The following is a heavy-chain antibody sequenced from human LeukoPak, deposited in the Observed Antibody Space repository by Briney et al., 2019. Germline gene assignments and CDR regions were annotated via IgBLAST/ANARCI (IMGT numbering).Heavy chain of an antibody. V-gene: IGHV5-51*01. CDR2: IHPVDSNT. J-gene: IGHJ4*02. CDR1: GYSFINYW. D-gene: IGHD5-18*01. Sequence: GESLKISCKGSGYSFINYWIGWVRQMPGKGLEWMAIIHPVDSNTRYSPSFQGRVTMSVDRSITTAYLQWSSLKASDSAMYYCARGGRYSYGSSDYWGQGTLVTVSS. CDR3: ARGGRYSYGSSDY.